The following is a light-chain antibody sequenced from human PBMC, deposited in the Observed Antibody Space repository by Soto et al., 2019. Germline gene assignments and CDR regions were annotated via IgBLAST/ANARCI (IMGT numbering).Light chain of an antibody. J-gene: IGKJ1*01. V-gene: IGKV3-15*01. CDR2: GAS. Sequence: EILMTQSPATVSVSPGERVTLSCRASQSVSIYLAWYQQRPGQAPRPLIYGASTRATGIPARFSASGSGTEFTLTINSLQSEDFAVYYCQQYNNWPPTFGQGTKVEIK. CDR1: QSVSIY. CDR3: QQYNNWPPT.